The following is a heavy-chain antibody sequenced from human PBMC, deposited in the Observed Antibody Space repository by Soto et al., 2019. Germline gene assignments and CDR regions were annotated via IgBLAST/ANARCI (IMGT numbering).Heavy chain of an antibody. CDR3: ASQSPREAPEYYFDY. D-gene: IGHD3-10*01. Sequence: SVKVSCKASGGTFSSYAISWVRPAPGQGLEWMGGIIPIFGTANYAQKFQGRVTITADESTSTAYMELSSLRSEDTAVYYCASQSPREAPEYYFDYWGQGTLVTVSS. J-gene: IGHJ4*02. CDR1: GGTFSSYA. CDR2: IIPIFGTA. V-gene: IGHV1-69*13.